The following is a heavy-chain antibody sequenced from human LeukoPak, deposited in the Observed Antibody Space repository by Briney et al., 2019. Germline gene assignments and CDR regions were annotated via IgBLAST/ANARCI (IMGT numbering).Heavy chain of an antibody. J-gene: IGHJ4*02. CDR1: GFTFSSYA. CDR3: AGTPIVPKRGELFDY. V-gene: IGHV3-23*01. D-gene: IGHD1-26*01. CDR2: ISGSGGSA. Sequence: PGGSLRLSCAASGFTFSSYAMSWVRQAPGKGLEWVSAISGSGGSAYYADSVKGRFPISRDNSKNTLYLQMNSLRAEDTAVYYCAGTPIVPKRGELFDYWGQGTLVTVSS.